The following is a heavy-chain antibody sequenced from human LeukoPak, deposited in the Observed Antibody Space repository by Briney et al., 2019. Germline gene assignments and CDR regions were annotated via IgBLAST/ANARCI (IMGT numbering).Heavy chain of an antibody. J-gene: IGHJ4*02. V-gene: IGHV1-46*01. CDR3: ARESRGGYYFDY. D-gene: IGHD3-16*01. Sequence: ASVEVSCKASGYTFTSYYMHWVRQAPGQGLEWMGIINPSGGSTSYAQKFQGRVTMTRDTSTGTVYMELSSLRSEDTAVYYCARESRGGYYFDYWGQGTLVTVSS. CDR2: INPSGGST. CDR1: GYTFTSYY.